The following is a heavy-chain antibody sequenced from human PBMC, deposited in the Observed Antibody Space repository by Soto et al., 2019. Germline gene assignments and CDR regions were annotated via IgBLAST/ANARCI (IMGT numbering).Heavy chain of an antibody. J-gene: IGHJ4*02. CDR1: GFTVRSNY. CDR3: ARDRQGITMVRGDYGYFDY. Sequence: GGSLRLSCAASGFTVRSNYMSWVRQAPGKGLEWVSVIYSGGSTYYADSVKGRFTISRDNSKNTLYLQMNSLRAEDTAVYYCARDRQGITMVRGDYGYFDYWGQGTLVTVSS. V-gene: IGHV3-66*01. CDR2: IYSGGST. D-gene: IGHD3-10*01.